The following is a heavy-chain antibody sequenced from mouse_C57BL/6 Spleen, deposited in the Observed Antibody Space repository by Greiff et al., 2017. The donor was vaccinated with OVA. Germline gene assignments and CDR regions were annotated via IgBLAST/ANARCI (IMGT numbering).Heavy chain of an antibody. CDR2: ISYDGSN. CDR3: ARDRRV. CDR1: GYSITSGYY. V-gene: IGHV3-6*01. J-gene: IGHJ1*03. Sequence: ESGPGLVKPSQSLSLTCSVTGYSITSGYYWNWIRQFPGNKLEWMGYISYDGSNNYNPSLKNRISITRDTSKNQFFLKLNSVTTEDTATYYCARDRRVWGTGTTVTVSS.